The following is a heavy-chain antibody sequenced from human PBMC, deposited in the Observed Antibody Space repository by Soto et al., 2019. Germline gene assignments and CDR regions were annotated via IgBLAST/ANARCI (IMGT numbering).Heavy chain of an antibody. CDR2: VTGSGDST. D-gene: IGHD2-2*01. V-gene: IGHV3-23*01. J-gene: IGHJ4*02. CDR1: GFTFTTYA. CDR3: ARDQRYYCATTSCYVFDS. Sequence: EVQLLESGGGLVQPGGSLRLSRAASGFTFTTYAMSWVRQAPGKGLEWVSAVTGSGDSTYYEDSVKGRFTISRDNFKNTLYLEMNSLRAEDTAVYYCARDQRYYCATTSCYVFDSWGQGALVTVSS.